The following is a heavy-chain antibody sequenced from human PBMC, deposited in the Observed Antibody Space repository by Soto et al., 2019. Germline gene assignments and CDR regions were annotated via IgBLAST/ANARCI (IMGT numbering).Heavy chain of an antibody. V-gene: IGHV1-3*01. CDR3: ARDSVAVAGDEADY. J-gene: IGHJ4*02. CDR1: GYTFTSYA. CDR2: INAGNGNT. Sequence: ASVKVSCKASGYTFTSYAMHWVRQAPGQRLEWMGWINAGNGNTKYSQKFQGRVTITTDTSASTAYMELSSLRSEDTAVYYCARDSVAVAGDEADYWGQGTLVTVSS. D-gene: IGHD6-19*01.